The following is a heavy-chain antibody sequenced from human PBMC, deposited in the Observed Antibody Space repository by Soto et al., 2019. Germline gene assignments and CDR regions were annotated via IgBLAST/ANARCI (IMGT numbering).Heavy chain of an antibody. CDR1: GFTFSSYA. J-gene: IGHJ4*02. D-gene: IGHD5-18*01. Sequence: VQLLESGGGLVQPGGSLRLSCAASGFTFSSYAMSWVRQAPGKGLEWVSAISGSGGSTYYADSVKARFTISRDNSNNTLHLQKNSLSADDPAVYYCAEGRYSYGYSGLFDYWGKGPLVTVCS. CDR3: AEGRYSYGYSGLFDY. V-gene: IGHV3-23*01. CDR2: ISGSGGST.